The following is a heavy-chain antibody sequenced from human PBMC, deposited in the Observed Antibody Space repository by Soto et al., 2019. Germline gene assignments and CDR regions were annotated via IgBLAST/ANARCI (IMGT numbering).Heavy chain of an antibody. CDR1: GFTFSSYA. CDR3: AKHPFEDSGFDY. J-gene: IGHJ4*02. Sequence: GESLKISCAASGFTFSSYAMSWVRQAPGKGLEWVSAISGSGGSTYYADSVKGRFTISRDNSKNTLYLQMNSLRAEDTAVYYCAKHPFEDSGFDYWGQGTLVTVSS. V-gene: IGHV3-23*01. CDR2: ISGSGGST. D-gene: IGHD3-16*01.